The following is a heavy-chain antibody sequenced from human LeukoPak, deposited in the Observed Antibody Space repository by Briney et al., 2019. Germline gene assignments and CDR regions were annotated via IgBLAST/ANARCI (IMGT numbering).Heavy chain of an antibody. J-gene: IGHJ6*03. CDR2: ISGSGGST. D-gene: IGHD2-21*02. V-gene: IGHV3-23*01. CDR3: AKVGAYCGGDCLWDYYMDV. Sequence: PGGSLRLSCAAPGFTFSSYAMSWVRQAPGKGLEWVSAISGSGGSTYYADSVKGRFTISRDNSKNTLYLQMNSLRAEDTAVYYCAKVGAYCGGDCLWDYYMDVWGKGTTVTVSS. CDR1: GFTFSSYA.